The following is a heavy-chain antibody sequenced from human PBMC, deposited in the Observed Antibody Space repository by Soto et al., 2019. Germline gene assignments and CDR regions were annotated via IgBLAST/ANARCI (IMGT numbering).Heavy chain of an antibody. V-gene: IGHV4-59*08. Sequence: PSETLSLTCTVSGGSMSPYYWSWIRQTPGKGLEWIAYIYFSGYTNYSPSLKSRVTISVDTSKNQFSLKLSSVTAADTAVYYCARHHDSWGQGTLVTVSS. CDR2: IYFSGYT. J-gene: IGHJ4*02. CDR1: GGSMSPYY. CDR3: ARHHDS.